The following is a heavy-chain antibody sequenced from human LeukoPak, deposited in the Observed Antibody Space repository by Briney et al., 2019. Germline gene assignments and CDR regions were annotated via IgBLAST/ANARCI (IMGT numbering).Heavy chain of an antibody. CDR3: ARADRLDGGPYLIGP. V-gene: IGHV1-2*02. CDR2: INPNSGGT. Sequence: ASVKVSCKTSGYSFTDYYMHWVRQAPGQGLEWMGWINPNSGGTSSAQKFQGRVTMTRDTSITTVYMEVSWLTSDDTAIYYCARADRLDGGPYLIGPWGQGTLVNVS. D-gene: IGHD2-21*01. CDR1: GYSFTDYY. J-gene: IGHJ5*02.